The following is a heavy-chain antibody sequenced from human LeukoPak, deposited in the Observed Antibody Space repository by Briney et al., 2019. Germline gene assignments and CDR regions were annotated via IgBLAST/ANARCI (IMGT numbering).Heavy chain of an antibody. Sequence: GRSLRLSCAASGFTFSSYGMHWVRQAPGKGLEWVSGISWNSGSIGYADSVKGRFTISRDDAKNSLYLQMNNLRAEDTALYYRAKDMEAAGRLPFDYWGQGTLVTVSS. CDR2: ISWNSGSI. CDR3: AKDMEAAGRLPFDY. CDR1: GFTFSSYG. V-gene: IGHV3-9*01. D-gene: IGHD6-13*01. J-gene: IGHJ4*02.